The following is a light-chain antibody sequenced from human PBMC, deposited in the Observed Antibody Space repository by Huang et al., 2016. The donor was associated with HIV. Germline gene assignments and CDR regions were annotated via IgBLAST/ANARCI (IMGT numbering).Light chain of an antibody. CDR1: QAVATS. Sequence: DLQMTQSQSSRSASVGDRVTITCRASQAVATSLNWYQQKQGKAPKLLIYAASRSESGVPSRCSGSGSGTDFTLTISNVQPDDFATYYCQQSYGTPRTFGPGTRIEIK. CDR3: QQSYGTPRT. V-gene: IGKV1-39*01. J-gene: IGKJ1*01. CDR2: AAS.